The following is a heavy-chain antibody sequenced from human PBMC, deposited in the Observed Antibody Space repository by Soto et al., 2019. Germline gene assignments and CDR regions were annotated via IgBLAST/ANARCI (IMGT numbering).Heavy chain of an antibody. CDR2: ISYNGTS. Sequence: QVQLKESGPGLVKPSQTLFLTCSVSGVPINTPSFYWSWVRQLPGTGLQWIGCISYNGTSYYNPSLRSRLLISLDTSKNRVSLTVASVTAADSAVYYCASRKNLDVWGQGTPIIVSS. V-gene: IGHV4-31*03. CDR3: ASRKNLDV. J-gene: IGHJ6*02. CDR1: GVPINTPSFY.